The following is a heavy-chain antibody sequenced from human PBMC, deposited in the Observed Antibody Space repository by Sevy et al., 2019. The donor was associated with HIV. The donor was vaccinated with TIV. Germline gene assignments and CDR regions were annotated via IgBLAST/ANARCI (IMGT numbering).Heavy chain of an antibody. V-gene: IGHV3-23*01. J-gene: IGHJ4*01. D-gene: IGHD3-3*01. Sequence: GGSLRLSCVGSGFRFGSQAMSWVRQAPGKGLEWVSGMSGRGDSRGYAHSVKGRFTISRDNSKNTVYLQMNSLTAEDTALYYCAKDVPDQSWYDDFWSGSPCFDYWGRGILLTVSS. CDR1: GFRFGSQA. CDR3: AKDVPDQSWYDDFWSGSPCFDY. CDR2: MSGRGDSR.